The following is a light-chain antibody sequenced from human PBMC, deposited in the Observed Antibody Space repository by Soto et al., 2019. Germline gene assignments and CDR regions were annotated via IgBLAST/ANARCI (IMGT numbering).Light chain of an antibody. CDR3: QQYNNWPGLT. J-gene: IGKJ4*01. CDR2: DST. CDR1: QSIHTS. V-gene: IGKV3D-15*01. Sequence: VLSQSPATLSLSPGERATLSCRASQSIHTSLAWYQQKSGKPPRLVIYDSTLRANGVPDRFSGSGSGTEFTLTISSLQSEDFAVYYCQQYNNWPGLTFGGGTKVDIK.